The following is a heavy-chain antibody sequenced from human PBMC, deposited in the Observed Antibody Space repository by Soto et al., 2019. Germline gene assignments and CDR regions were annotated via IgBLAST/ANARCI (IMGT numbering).Heavy chain of an antibody. CDR3: ARDVQTDCSSTSCYLNWFDP. Sequence: SVKVSSKASGGTFSSYAISWVRQAPGQGLEWMGGIIPIFGTANYAQKFQGRVTITADKSTSTAYMELSSLRSEDTAVYYCARDVQTDCSSTSCYLNWFDPWGQGTLVTVSS. V-gene: IGHV1-69*06. CDR1: GGTFSSYA. CDR2: IIPIFGTA. D-gene: IGHD2-2*01. J-gene: IGHJ5*02.